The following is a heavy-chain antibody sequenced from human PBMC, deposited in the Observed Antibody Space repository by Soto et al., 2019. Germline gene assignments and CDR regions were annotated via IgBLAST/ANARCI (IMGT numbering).Heavy chain of an antibody. CDR3: ARDNSPYSGYNSFDY. D-gene: IGHD5-12*01. CDR2: ISGSGTNT. V-gene: IGHV3-23*01. Sequence: EVRLLESGGGLIQPGGSLRLSCAASGFTFSSYVMSWVRQAPGTGLEWVSGISGSGTNTYYADSVKGRFTISRDNSKNTVYLQMTSLSAEDTDEYYCARDNSPYSGYNSFDYWGEGTLVTVSS. J-gene: IGHJ4*02. CDR1: GFTFSSYV.